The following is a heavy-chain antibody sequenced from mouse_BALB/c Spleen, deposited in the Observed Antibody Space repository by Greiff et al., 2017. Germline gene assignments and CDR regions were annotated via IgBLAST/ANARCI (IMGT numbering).Heavy chain of an antibody. CDR3: AREWGTPYAMDY. J-gene: IGHJ4*01. Sequence: QVQLQQSGAELVRPGTSVKVSCKASGYAFTNYLIEWVKQRPGQGLEWIGVINPGSGGTNYNEKFKGKATLTADKSSSTAYMQLSSLTSDDSAVYFCAREWGTPYAMDYWGQGTSVTVSS. V-gene: IGHV1-54*01. D-gene: IGHD1-3*01. CDR2: INPGSGGT. CDR1: GYAFTNYL.